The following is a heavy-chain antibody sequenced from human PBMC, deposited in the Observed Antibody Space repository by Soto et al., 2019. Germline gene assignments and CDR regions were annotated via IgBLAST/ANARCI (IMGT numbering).Heavy chain of an antibody. CDR3: ASLPYDYVWAPSSGHIDC. D-gene: IGHD3-16*01. Sequence: PSETLSLTCAVYGGSFSGYYWSWIRQPPGKGLEWIGEINHSGSTNYNPSLKSRVTTSVDTSKNQFSLKLSSVTAADTAVYYCASLPYDYVWAPSSGHIDCWGQGTLVTVSS. J-gene: IGHJ4*02. CDR2: INHSGST. V-gene: IGHV4-34*01. CDR1: GGSFSGYY.